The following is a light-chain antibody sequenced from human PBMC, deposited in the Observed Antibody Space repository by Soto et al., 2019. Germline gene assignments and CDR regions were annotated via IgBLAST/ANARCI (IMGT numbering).Light chain of an antibody. Sequence: EIVMTQSPATLSVSPGERATLSCRASQSVNSNLVWYQQKPGQAPRLLIYGASTRATGIPGRFSGSGYGTEFTITIRSLQSEDFAVYYCQQYNNWLWTFGQGTKVEIK. CDR2: GAS. V-gene: IGKV3-15*01. CDR1: QSVNSN. J-gene: IGKJ1*01. CDR3: QQYNNWLWT.